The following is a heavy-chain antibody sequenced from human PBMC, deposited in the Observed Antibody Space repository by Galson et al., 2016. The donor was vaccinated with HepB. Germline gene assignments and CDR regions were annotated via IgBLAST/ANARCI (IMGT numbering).Heavy chain of an antibody. J-gene: IGHJ4*02. CDR2: VYYDGSNK. Sequence: SLRLSCAASDLTFNTHGMHWVRQALGKGLEWVAIVYYDGSNKYYADSVKGRFTISRDNSKNTLYLHMNSLRAEDTAVYYCARDTNIGLGTWIDYWGQGTLVTVSS. D-gene: IGHD2-2*01. V-gene: IGHV3-33*01. CDR1: DLTFNTHG. CDR3: ARDTNIGLGTWIDY.